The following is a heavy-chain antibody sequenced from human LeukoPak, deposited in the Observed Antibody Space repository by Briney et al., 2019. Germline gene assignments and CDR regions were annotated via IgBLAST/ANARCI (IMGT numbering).Heavy chain of an antibody. D-gene: IGHD3-22*01. Sequence: SETLSLTCTVSGGSISSYYWSWIRQPPGKGLEWIGYIYYSGSTNYNPSLKSRVTISVDTSKNQFSLKLSSVTVADTAVYYCASYSYYYDSSGYFDYWGRGTLVTVSS. J-gene: IGHJ4*02. CDR1: GGSISSYY. V-gene: IGHV4-59*01. CDR2: IYYSGST. CDR3: ASYSYYYDSSGYFDY.